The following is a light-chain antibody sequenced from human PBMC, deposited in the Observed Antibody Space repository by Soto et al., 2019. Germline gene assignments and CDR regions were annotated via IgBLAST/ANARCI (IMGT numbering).Light chain of an antibody. J-gene: IGKJ1*01. CDR3: QQYEAVVT. CDR2: DAS. Sequence: EIVLTQSPATLSLSPGERASLSFRASQSVSSYLAWYQQKPGQAPRLLIYDASNRATGIPARFSGSGSGTDFTLTISRLEPEDVAVYYCQQYEAVVTFGQGTKVDIK. V-gene: IGKV3-11*01. CDR1: QSVSSY.